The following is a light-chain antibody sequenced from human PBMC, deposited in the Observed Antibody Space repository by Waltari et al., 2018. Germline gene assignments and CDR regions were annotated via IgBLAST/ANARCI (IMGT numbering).Light chain of an antibody. CDR1: QGVSSN. CDR2: DAS. J-gene: IGKJ4*01. Sequence: EIVLTQSPATLSLSPWERGTLSCRASQGVSSNLAWYQQKPGQAPRLLIYDASNRATGVPARFSGSGSGTDFTLTISSLEPEDFAVYYCQQRGTWPLTFGGGTKVEIK. CDR3: QQRGTWPLT. V-gene: IGKV3-11*01.